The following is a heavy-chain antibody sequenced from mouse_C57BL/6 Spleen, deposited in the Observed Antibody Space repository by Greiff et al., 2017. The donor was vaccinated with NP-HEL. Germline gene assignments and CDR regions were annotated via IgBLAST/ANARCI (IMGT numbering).Heavy chain of an antibody. CDR1: GYTFTSYW. CDR2: IHPNSGST. V-gene: IGHV1-64*01. J-gene: IGHJ1*03. D-gene: IGHD2-4*01. CDR3: ARRFYYDYDEAYWYFDV. Sequence: QVQLQQPGAELVKPGASVKLSCKASGYTFTSYWMHWVKQRPGQGLEWIGMIHPNSGSTNYNEKFKSKATLTVDKSSSTAYMQISSLTSEDSAVYYCARRFYYDYDEAYWYFDVWGTGTTVTVSS.